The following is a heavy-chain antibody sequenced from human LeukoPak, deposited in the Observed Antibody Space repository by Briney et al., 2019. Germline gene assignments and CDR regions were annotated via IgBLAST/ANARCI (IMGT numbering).Heavy chain of an antibody. Sequence: PSETLSLTCAVSGYSISSGYYWGWIRQPPGKGLECIGSIYHSGSTYYNPSLKSRVTISVDTSKNQFSLKLSSVTAADTAVYYCAVMPEWELSSDAFDTWGQGTMVTVSS. J-gene: IGHJ3*02. CDR1: GYSISSGYY. V-gene: IGHV4-38-2*01. D-gene: IGHD1-26*01. CDR2: IYHSGST. CDR3: AVMPEWELSSDAFDT.